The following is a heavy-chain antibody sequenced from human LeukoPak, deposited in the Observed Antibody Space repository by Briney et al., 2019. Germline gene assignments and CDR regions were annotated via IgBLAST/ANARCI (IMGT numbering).Heavy chain of an antibody. CDR2: IKTKTDDGTT. V-gene: IGHV3-15*01. CDR1: GLTFSNAW. CDR3: STGEWLVLDY. J-gene: IGHJ4*02. Sequence: GGSLRLSCAVSGLTFSNAWMSWVRQAPGKGLEWVGRIKTKTDDGTTDYAAPVKGRFTISREDSKNTVYLQMNSLKTEDTAVYYCSTGEWLVLDYWGQGTLVTVSS. D-gene: IGHD6-19*01.